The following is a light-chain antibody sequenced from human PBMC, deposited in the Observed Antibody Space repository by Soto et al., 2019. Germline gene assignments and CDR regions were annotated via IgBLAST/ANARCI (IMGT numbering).Light chain of an antibody. J-gene: IGLJ2*01. CDR1: SSNIGSAY. Sequence: QSVLTQPPSASGTPGQTVTISCSGSSSNIGSAYIYWYQHLPGTAPKLLIYRNNQRPSGVPDRFSASKSGTSASLAISGLGSEDDADYYCAEWDESLVVFGGWSKL. V-gene: IGLV1-47*01. CDR3: AEWDESLVV. CDR2: RNN.